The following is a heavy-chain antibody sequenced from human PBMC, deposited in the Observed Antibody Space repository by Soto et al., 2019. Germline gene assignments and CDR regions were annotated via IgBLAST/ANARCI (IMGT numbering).Heavy chain of an antibody. V-gene: IGHV3-30*18. CDR2: ISYDGSNK. CDR1: GFTFSSYG. CDR3: AKPYYYDSSGYYPYYFDY. D-gene: IGHD3-22*01. Sequence: PGGSLRLSCAASGFTFSSYGMHWVRQAPGKGLEWVAVISYDGSNKYYADSVKGRFTISRDNSKNTLYLQMNSLRAEDTAVYYCAKPYYYDSSGYYPYYFDYWGQGTLVTSPQ. J-gene: IGHJ4*02.